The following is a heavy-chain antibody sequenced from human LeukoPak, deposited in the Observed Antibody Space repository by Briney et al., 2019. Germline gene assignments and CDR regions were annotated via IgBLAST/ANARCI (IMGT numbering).Heavy chain of an antibody. CDR2: ISSSGSTI. D-gene: IGHD5-18*01. J-gene: IGHJ4*02. Sequence: PGGSLRLSCAASGFTFSDYYMSWIRQAPGKGLEWVSYISSSGSTIYYADSVKGRFTISRDNAYNSLYLQLNSLRAEDTAVYYCTRGSTTMAFDYWGQGTLVTVSS. CDR1: GFTFSDYY. CDR3: TRGSTTMAFDY. V-gene: IGHV3-11*01.